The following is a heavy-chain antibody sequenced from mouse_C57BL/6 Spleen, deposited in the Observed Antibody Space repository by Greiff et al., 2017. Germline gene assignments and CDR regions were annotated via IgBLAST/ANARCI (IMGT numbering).Heavy chain of an antibody. CDR2: IYPRSGNT. V-gene: IGHV1-81*01. D-gene: IGHD1-1*01. CDR1: GYTFTSYG. J-gene: IGHJ1*03. CDR3: ARSPITTVVAPVYFDV. Sequence: QVQLQQSGAELARPGASVKLSCKASGYTFTSYGISWVKQRTGQGLEWIGEIYPRSGNTYYNEKFKGKATLTADKSSSTAYMELRSLTSEDSAVYVCARSPITTVVAPVYFDVWGTGTTVTVSS.